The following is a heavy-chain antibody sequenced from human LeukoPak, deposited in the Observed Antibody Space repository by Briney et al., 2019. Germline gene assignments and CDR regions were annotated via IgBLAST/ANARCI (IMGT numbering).Heavy chain of an antibody. CDR2: ISYSGST. J-gene: IGHJ4*02. CDR3: ARVSTSPDTAPDFDY. V-gene: IGHV4-59*07. D-gene: IGHD5-18*01. Sequence: SDTLSLTCTVSGGSITDSYWSWIRQSPGKGLEWIGYISYSGSTNYNPSLKSRVTISVDTSKNQFSLKLSSVTAADTAVYYCARVSTSPDTAPDFDYWGQGTLVTVSS. CDR1: GGSITDSY.